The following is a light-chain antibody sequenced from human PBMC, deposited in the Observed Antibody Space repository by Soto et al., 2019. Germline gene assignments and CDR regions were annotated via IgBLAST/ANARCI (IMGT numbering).Light chain of an antibody. J-gene: IGKJ5*01. V-gene: IGKV3-15*01. CDR1: QSISSN. CDR3: QQYDNWPPIT. CDR2: GAS. Sequence: EIVMTQSPATLSVSPGERATLSCRASQSISSNLAWYQQEAGQAPRLLIYGASIRATGIPARFSGSGSGTEFTLTISSLQSEDFAVYYCQQYDNWPPITFGQGTRLEIK.